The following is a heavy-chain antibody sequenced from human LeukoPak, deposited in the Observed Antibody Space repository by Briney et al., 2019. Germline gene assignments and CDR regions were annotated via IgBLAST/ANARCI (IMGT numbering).Heavy chain of an antibody. V-gene: IGHV3-23*01. J-gene: IGHJ4*02. CDR1: GFTFSSYA. Sequence: GGSLRLSCAASGFTFSSYAMSWVRQAPGKGLEWVSAISGSGGSTYYADSVKGRFTISRDNSKNTLYLQMNSLRAEDTAVYYCAKAEFGELYPYYFDYWGQGTLVTVSS. CDR2: ISGSGGST. D-gene: IGHD3-10*01. CDR3: AKAEFGELYPYYFDY.